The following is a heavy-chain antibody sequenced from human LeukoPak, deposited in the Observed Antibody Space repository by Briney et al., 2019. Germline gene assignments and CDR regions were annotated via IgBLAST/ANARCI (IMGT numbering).Heavy chain of an antibody. J-gene: IGHJ4*02. CDR1: GFTFSNYG. D-gene: IGHD6-19*01. CDR3: ARDHDSSGWYGVDY. V-gene: IGHV3-64*01. Sequence: QPGGSLRLSCAASGFTFSNYGMHWVRQAPGKGLEYVSSISSNGGRTYYANSVKGRFTISRDNSKNTLYLQMGSLRDEDTAVYYCARDHDSSGWYGVDYWGQGTLVTVSS. CDR2: ISSNGGRT.